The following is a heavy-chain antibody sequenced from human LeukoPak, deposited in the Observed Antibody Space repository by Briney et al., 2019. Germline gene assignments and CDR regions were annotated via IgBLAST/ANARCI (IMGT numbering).Heavy chain of an antibody. CDR2: INHSGYA. Sequence: SETLSLTCAVSGVSFNDYYWSWDRQTPGKGLEWIGEINHSGYANDSPSLKSRVTLSIDTSRKQFSLNLRSVTVADTGIYYCTRMTTGHDYWGQGTLVTVSS. CDR3: TRMTTGHDY. D-gene: IGHD4-17*01. CDR1: GVSFNDYY. J-gene: IGHJ4*02. V-gene: IGHV4-34*01.